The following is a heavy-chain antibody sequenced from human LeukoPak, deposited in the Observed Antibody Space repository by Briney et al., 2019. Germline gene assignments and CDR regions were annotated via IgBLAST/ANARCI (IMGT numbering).Heavy chain of an antibody. CDR1: GGTFSSYA. Sequence: ASVKVSCKASGGTFSSYAISWVRQAPGQGLEWMGWMNPNSGNTGYAQKFQGRVTITRNTSISTAYMELSSLRSEDTAVHYCARDYGGNRPFDYWGQGTLVTVSS. J-gene: IGHJ4*02. CDR2: MNPNSGNT. V-gene: IGHV1-8*03. CDR3: ARDYGGNRPFDY. D-gene: IGHD4-23*01.